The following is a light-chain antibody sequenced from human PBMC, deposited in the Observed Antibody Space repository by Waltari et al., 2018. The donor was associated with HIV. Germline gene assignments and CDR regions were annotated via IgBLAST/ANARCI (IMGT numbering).Light chain of an antibody. CDR1: QSVSTN. Sequence: EILMTQSPVTLSMSPGERAPLSCRASQSVSTNLAWYQQKPGQAPRLLIYGASTGATGIPARFSGSGSGTEFTLTISSLQSEDFAVYYCQQYNNWPGITFGPGTKVDIK. CDR3: QQYNNWPGIT. V-gene: IGKV3-15*01. J-gene: IGKJ3*01. CDR2: GAS.